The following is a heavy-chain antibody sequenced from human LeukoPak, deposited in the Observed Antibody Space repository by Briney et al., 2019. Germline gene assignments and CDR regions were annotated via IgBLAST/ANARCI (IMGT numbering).Heavy chain of an antibody. Sequence: GGSLRLSCAASGFTFSSYAMSWVRQAPRKGLEWVSAISASGATTYYADSVKGRFTISRDNSKNTLYLQVNSLRAEDTAVYYCAKSPYVDYGDYFDYWGQGILVTVSS. CDR3: AKSPYVDYGDYFDY. J-gene: IGHJ4*02. CDR2: ISASGATT. CDR1: GFTFSSYA. D-gene: IGHD4-17*01. V-gene: IGHV3-23*01.